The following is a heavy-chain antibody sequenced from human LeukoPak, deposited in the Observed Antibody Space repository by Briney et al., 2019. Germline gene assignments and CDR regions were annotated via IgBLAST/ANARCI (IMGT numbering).Heavy chain of an antibody. V-gene: IGHV3-74*01. D-gene: IGHD3-10*01. CDR1: GFTFSSYW. CDR2: INSDGSST. CDR3: ARGMVRGVNPLDP. Sequence: GGSLRLSCAASGFTFSSYWMHWVRQAPGKGLVWVSRINSDGSSTSYADSVKGRSTISRDNAKNTLYLQMNSLRAEDTAVYYCARGMVRGVNPLDPWGQGTLVTVSS. J-gene: IGHJ5*02.